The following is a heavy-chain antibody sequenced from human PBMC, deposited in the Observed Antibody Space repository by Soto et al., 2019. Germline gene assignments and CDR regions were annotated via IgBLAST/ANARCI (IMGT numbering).Heavy chain of an antibody. J-gene: IGHJ6*02. V-gene: IGHV3-21*01. CDR3: ARDGRVAAAGTLGMDV. CDR1: GFTFSIYS. CDR2: ISSSSSYI. Sequence: PGGSLRLSCAASGFTFSIYSMNWVRQAPGKGLEWVSSISSSSSYIYYADSVKGRFTIPRDNAKNSLYLQMNSLRAEDTAVYYCARDGRVAAAGTLGMDVWGQGTTVTVSS. D-gene: IGHD6-13*01.